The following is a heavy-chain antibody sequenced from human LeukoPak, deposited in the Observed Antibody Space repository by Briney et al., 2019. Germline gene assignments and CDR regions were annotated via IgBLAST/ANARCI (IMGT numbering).Heavy chain of an antibody. CDR1: VVSISSGSYY. CDR3: ARLHYYYYYMDV. Sequence: PSETLSLTCTVSVVSISSGSYYWGWIRQPPGKGRDWIGSIYYSGSTYYNPSLKSRVTISVHSTKNQYSLKLSSVTAADTAVYYCARLHYYYYYMDVWVKGTTVTVSS. J-gene: IGHJ6*03. CDR2: IYYSGST. V-gene: IGHV4-39*01.